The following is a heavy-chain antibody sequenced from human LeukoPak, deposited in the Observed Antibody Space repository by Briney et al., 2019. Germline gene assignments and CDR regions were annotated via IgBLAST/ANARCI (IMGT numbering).Heavy chain of an antibody. CDR2: ISSGSSHI. V-gene: IGHV3-21*04. D-gene: IGHD5-24*01. CDR1: GFTFSSYA. J-gene: IGHJ4*02. Sequence: GGSLRLSCAASGFTFSSYAMEWVRQAPGKGLEWVSSISSGSSHIYYADSVKGRFTISRDTSKNTVSLQMNSLRVEDTAMYYCTRDQMNYWGQGTLVTVSS. CDR3: TRDQMNY.